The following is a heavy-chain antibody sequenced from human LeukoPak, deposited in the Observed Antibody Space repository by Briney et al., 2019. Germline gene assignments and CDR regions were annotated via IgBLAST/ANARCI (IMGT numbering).Heavy chain of an antibody. CDR2: IGSSSHFR. CDR1: GFTFSSYS. J-gene: IGHJ4*02. V-gene: IGHV3-21*01. Sequence: GGSLRLSCAASGFTFSSYSMNWVRQAPGKGLEWVSSIGSSSHFRYYADSLKGRVTISRDNAKNSLYLQMNSLRAEDTAVYYCARREVGATLGDWGQGTLVTVSS. CDR3: ARREVGATLGD. D-gene: IGHD1-26*01.